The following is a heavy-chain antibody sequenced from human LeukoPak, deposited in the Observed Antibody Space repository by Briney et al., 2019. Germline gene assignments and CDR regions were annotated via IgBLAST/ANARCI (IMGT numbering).Heavy chain of an antibody. D-gene: IGHD6-13*01. CDR3: ARHRVGIAADY. CDR2: ISSSGSTI. J-gene: IGHJ4*02. V-gene: IGHV3-48*03. CDR1: GFTFSSYE. Sequence: GGSLRLSCAASGFTFSSYEMNWVRQAPGKGLEWVSYISSSGSTIYYADSVKGRFAISRDNAKNSLYLQMNSLRAEDTAVYYCARHRVGIAADYWGQGTLVTVSS.